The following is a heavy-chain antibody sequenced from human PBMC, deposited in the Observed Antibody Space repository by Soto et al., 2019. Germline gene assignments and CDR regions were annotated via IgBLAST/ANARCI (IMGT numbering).Heavy chain of an antibody. CDR1: GVSISSSNW. J-gene: IGHJ3*02. D-gene: IGHD1-26*01. CDR2: IYHSGST. CDR3: ARGSLARSHDAFDS. Sequence: QVQLQESGPGLVKPSGTLSLTCAVSGVSISSSNWWSWVRQPPGKGLQWIWEIYHSGSTNYNPSLKSRVTTSVDKSKNQFSRKLSSVTAADTAGYYCARGSLARSHDAFDSWGQGTMVTVSS. V-gene: IGHV4-4*02.